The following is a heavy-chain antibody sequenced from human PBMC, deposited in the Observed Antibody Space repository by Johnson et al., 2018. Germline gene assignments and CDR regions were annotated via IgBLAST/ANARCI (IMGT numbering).Heavy chain of an antibody. CDR1: GFTFSNYW. V-gene: IGHV3-7*01. Sequence: VQLVESGGGLVQPGGSLRLSCAASGFTFSNYWMSWVRQAPGKGLEWVANIKKDGSEKYYVDSVKGRFTISRDNAKNSLYLPMNSLRAEDTAVYYCAKGGGSFAFDIWGQGTMVTVSS. CDR3: AKGGGSFAFDI. D-gene: IGHD2-15*01. J-gene: IGHJ3*02. CDR2: IKKDGSEK.